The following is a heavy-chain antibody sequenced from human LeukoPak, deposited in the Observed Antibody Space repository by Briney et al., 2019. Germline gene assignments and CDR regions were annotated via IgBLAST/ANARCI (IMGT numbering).Heavy chain of an antibody. D-gene: IGHD2-2*01. Sequence: SETLSLTCAVYGGSFSGYYWSWIRQPPGKGLEWIGEINHSGSTNYNPSLKSRVTISVDTSENQFSLKLSSVTAADTAVYYCARGTSDIVVVPAAPIIPYYYYMDVWGKGTTVTVSS. CDR1: GGSFSGYY. J-gene: IGHJ6*03. V-gene: IGHV4-34*01. CDR2: INHSGST. CDR3: ARGTSDIVVVPAAPIIPYYYYMDV.